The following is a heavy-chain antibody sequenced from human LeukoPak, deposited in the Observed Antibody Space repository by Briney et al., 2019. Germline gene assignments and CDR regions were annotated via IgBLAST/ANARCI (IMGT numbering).Heavy chain of an antibody. J-gene: IGHJ5*02. V-gene: IGHV1-24*01. CDR2: FDPEDGET. CDR1: GYTLTELS. Sequence: ASVKVSCKVSGYTLTELSMHWVRQAPGKGLEWMGGFDPEDGETIYAQKFQGRVTMTEDTSTDTAYMELSSLRSEDTAVYYCATLSYCSSTSCYPGINWFDPWGQGTLVTVSS. CDR3: ATLSYCSSTSCYPGINWFDP. D-gene: IGHD2-2*01.